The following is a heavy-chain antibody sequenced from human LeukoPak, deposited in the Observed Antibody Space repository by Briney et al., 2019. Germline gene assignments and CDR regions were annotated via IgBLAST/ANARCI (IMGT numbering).Heavy chain of an antibody. Sequence: GGSLRLSCAASGFTFSSYAMHWVRQAPGKGLEWVAVISYDGSNKYYADSVKGRFTISRDNSKNTLYLQMNSLRAEDTAVYYCARDKGKCFGELLRLDAFDIWGQGTMVTVSS. CDR2: ISYDGSNK. J-gene: IGHJ3*02. CDR1: GFTFSSYA. D-gene: IGHD3-10*01. CDR3: ARDKGKCFGELLRLDAFDI. V-gene: IGHV3-30*04.